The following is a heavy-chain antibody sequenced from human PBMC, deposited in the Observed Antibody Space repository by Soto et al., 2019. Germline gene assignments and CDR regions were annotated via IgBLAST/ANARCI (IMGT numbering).Heavy chain of an antibody. V-gene: IGHV4-4*07. CDR2: IYTSGST. CDR3: ARDVGRSYWQEGSEFDY. J-gene: IGHJ4*02. CDR1: GGYISSYY. Sequence: SETLSLTCTVSGGYISSYYWGWIRQPAGKGLEWIGRIYTSGSTNYHPSLKSRVTMSVDTSKNQFSLKLSSVTAADTAVDYCARDVGRSYWQEGSEFDYWGQGTLVTVSS. D-gene: IGHD1-26*01.